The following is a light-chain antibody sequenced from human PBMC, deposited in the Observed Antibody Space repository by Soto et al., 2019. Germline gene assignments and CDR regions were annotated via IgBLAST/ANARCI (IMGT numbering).Light chain of an antibody. CDR2: AAS. J-gene: IGKJ2*01. CDR1: QSISNY. Sequence: DLQMTQSPSSLSASVGDRVTITCRASQSISNYLNWYQQRPGKAPNLLIYAASSLQSGVPSRFSGSGSVTDFTLTISSLQPEDFATYFCQQSYNTPLTFGQGTKLEIK. CDR3: QQSYNTPLT. V-gene: IGKV1-39*01.